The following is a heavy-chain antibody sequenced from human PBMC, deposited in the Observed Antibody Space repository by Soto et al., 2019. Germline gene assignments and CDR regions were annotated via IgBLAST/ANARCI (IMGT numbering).Heavy chain of an antibody. CDR1: GFPFSSYW. J-gene: IGHJ4*02. CDR3: AREYYGLLTGYYTDY. V-gene: IGHV3-74*01. D-gene: IGHD3-9*01. CDR2: ISGDGVTT. Sequence: EVQLVESGGDLVQRGGSLRLSCAASGFPFSSYWMHWVRHTPGKGLDWVARISGDGVTTYYADSVTGRFTVSRANAQNTLSLQISGLRADDTAVYYCAREYYGLLTGYYTDYWGQGTLVSVSS.